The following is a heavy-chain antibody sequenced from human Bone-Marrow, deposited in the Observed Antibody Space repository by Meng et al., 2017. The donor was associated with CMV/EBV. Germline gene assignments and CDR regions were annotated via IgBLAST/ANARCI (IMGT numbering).Heavy chain of an antibody. V-gene: IGHV1-8*01. Sequence: ASVKVSCKASGYTFTSYDINWVRQATGQGLEWMGWMSPNSGNTAYAPKFQGRLTMTRNTSINTAYMDLSSLRSEDTAIYYCTRGRGSTHKGNWFDPWGQGTLVTGSS. J-gene: IGHJ5*02. D-gene: IGHD3-10*01. CDR3: TRGRGSTHKGNWFDP. CDR2: MSPNSGNT. CDR1: GYTFTSYD.